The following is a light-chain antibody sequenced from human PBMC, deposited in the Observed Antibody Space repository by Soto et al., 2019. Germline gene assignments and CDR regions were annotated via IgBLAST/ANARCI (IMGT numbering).Light chain of an antibody. CDR1: QSVLYSSNNKNY. J-gene: IGKJ1*01. CDR2: WAS. Sequence: DIVMTQSPDSLSVSLGYSATINCKSSQSVLYSSNNKNYLAWYQQKPGQPPKVLIYWASTRESGVPDRFSGSESGTDFTLTISNLQAEDVAVYYCQQYYSTPWTFGQGTKVDNK. CDR3: QQYYSTPWT. V-gene: IGKV4-1*01.